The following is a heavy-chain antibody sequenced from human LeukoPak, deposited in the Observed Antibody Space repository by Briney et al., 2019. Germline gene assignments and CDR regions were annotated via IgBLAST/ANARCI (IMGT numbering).Heavy chain of an antibody. CDR3: ARGTAGIFGVATPFDY. J-gene: IGHJ4*02. CDR2: IFLGDSKT. D-gene: IGHD3-3*01. CDR1: GYSFTSYW. V-gene: IGHV5-51*01. Sequence: GESLKISCEGSGYSFTSYWIGWVRQMPGKGLEWMGGIFLGDSKTRYSPSFQGQVTISADTSSRTTYLQWSSLKASDTAVYYCARGTAGIFGVATPFDYWGQGTLVTVSS.